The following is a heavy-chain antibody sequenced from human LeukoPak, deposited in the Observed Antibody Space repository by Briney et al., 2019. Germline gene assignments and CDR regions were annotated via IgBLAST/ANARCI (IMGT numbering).Heavy chain of an antibody. CDR3: AGPCDSSGYYFSC. V-gene: IGHV4-59*08. CDR2: IYYAGST. J-gene: IGHJ4*02. Sequence: SETLSLTCTVSGDSISSFYWSWIRQPPGKGLEWIGYIYYAGSTSYNPSFKSRVTISVDTSKNQFSLKLSSVTAADTAVYYCAGPCDSSGYYFSCWGQGTLVTVSS. CDR1: GDSISSFY. D-gene: IGHD3-22*01.